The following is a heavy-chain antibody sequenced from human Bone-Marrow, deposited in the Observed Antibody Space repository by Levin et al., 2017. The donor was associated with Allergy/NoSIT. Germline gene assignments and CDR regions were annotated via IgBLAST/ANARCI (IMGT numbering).Heavy chain of an antibody. CDR2: ISLDGNTQ. D-gene: IGHD2-15*01. Sequence: GESLKISCAVSGFTFSNYAMHWVRQAPGRGLEWVAFISLDGNTQYYADSVMGRFTFSRDNSNNTLHLQMNSLRVEDTAIYYCAKDTYTCSGGSCYFFDYWGQGALVTVSS. CDR3: AKDTYTCSGGSCYFFDY. CDR1: GFTFSNYA. V-gene: IGHV3-30*18. J-gene: IGHJ4*02.